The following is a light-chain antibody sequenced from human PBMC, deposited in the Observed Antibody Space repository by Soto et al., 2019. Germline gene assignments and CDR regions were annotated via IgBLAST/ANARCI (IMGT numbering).Light chain of an antibody. Sequence: EIVMTQSPATLSVSPGETATLSCRASQSVSYNLAWYQQKPGQGPRLLIYGAFTRATGIPARFSGSGSGTECTLTIISLQSEDFAVYCCQQYKNWPPLTFGGGTKVEIK. V-gene: IGKV3-15*01. CDR2: GAF. CDR1: QSVSYN. J-gene: IGKJ4*01. CDR3: QQYKNWPPLT.